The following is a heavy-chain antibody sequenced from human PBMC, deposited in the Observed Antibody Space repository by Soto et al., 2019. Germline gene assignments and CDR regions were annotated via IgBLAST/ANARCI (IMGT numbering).Heavy chain of an antibody. V-gene: IGHV1-69*02. CDR2: IIPILGMA. Sequence: QVQLVQSGAEVKKPGSSVKVSCKASGTVSSYTISWVRQAPGQGLEWMGRIIPILGMADYAQKFQGRVTITADKSTSTAYMELSSLSSEDTAVYYCARGRLDGDHFDYWGQGTLVTVSS. CDR3: ARGRLDGDHFDY. D-gene: IGHD3-10*01. J-gene: IGHJ4*02. CDR1: GTVSSYT.